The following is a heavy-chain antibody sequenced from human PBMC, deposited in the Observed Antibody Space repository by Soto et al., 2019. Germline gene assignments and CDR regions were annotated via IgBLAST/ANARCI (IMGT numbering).Heavy chain of an antibody. CDR2: ISGSGGST. J-gene: IGHJ6*02. CDR1: GFTFSSYA. Sequence: GGSLRLSCAASGFTFSSYAMSWVRQAPGKGLEWVSAISGSGGSTYYADSVKGRFTISRDNSKNTLYLQMNSLRAEDTAVYYCAKMGILNGYYPYYYGMDVWGQGTTVTVSS. V-gene: IGHV3-23*01. D-gene: IGHD3-9*01. CDR3: AKMGILNGYYPYYYGMDV.